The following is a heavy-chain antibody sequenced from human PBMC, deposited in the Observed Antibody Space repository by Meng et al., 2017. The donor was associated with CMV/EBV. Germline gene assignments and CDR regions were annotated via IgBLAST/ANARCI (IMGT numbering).Heavy chain of an antibody. CDR1: GFTFDDYA. J-gene: IGHJ6*02. D-gene: IGHD3-3*01. CDR2: ISWNSGSI. V-gene: IGHV3-9*01. Sequence: SLKISCAASGFTFDDYAMHWVRQVPGKGLEWVSGISWNSGSIGYADSVKGRFTISRDNAKNSLYLQMNSLRAEDTAFYYCAKVLKHYTDYYQYGMDVWGQGTTVTVS. CDR3: AKVLKHYTDYYQYGMDV.